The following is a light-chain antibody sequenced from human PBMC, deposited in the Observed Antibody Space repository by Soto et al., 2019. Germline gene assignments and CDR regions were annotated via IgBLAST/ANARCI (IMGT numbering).Light chain of an antibody. CDR1: QGISSW. CDR3: QHYNSYSEA. V-gene: IGKV1-5*03. J-gene: IGKJ1*01. Sequence: DIQMTQTPSTLSASVGDRVSITCRASQGISSWLAWYQQKPGNAPKLLIYKASTLKSGVPSRFSGSGSGTEFTLTISSLQPDDFATYYCQHYNSYSEAFGQGTKVDIK. CDR2: KAS.